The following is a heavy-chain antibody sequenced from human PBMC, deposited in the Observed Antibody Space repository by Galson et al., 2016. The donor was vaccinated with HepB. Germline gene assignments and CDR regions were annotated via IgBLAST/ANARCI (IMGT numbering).Heavy chain of an antibody. CDR1: GYTFNNYY. V-gene: IGHV1-46*02. CDR3: AGVGEDIVATTAGFEP. CDR2: INPSGDST. Sequence: SVKVSCKASGYTFNNYYMHWVRQAPGQGPEWMGIINPSGDSTTYAQKFHGRVTMTRDTSTSTAYMELISLTSEDTAVYYCAGVGEDIVATTAGFEPWGQGTLVTVAS. J-gene: IGHJ5*02. D-gene: IGHD5-12*01.